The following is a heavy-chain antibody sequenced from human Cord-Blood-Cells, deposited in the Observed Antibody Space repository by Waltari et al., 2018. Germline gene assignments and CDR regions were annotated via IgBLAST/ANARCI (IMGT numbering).Heavy chain of an antibody. Sequence: QVQLVQSGAEVKKPGASVKVSCKASGYTFTSYYMHWVRQAPGQGLEWMGIINPSGGSTSDAQKFQVRVTMTRDTSTSTVYMELSSLRSEDTAVYYCATLQGYCTNGVCGDVDYWGQGTLVTVSS. V-gene: IGHV1-46*01. CDR3: ATLQGYCTNGVCGDVDY. CDR2: INPSGGST. CDR1: GYTFTSYY. D-gene: IGHD2-8*01. J-gene: IGHJ4*02.